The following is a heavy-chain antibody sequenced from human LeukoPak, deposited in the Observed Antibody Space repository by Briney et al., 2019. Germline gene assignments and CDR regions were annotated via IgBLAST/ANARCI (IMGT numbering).Heavy chain of an antibody. J-gene: IGHJ6*03. CDR2: INPNSGGT. CDR3: ARESSIAARPRVVDYYYMDV. Sequence: GASVKVSCKASGYTFTGYYMHWVRQAPGQGLEWMGWINPNSGGTNYAQKFQGRVTMTRDTSISTAYMELSRLRSDDTAVYYCARESSIAARPRVVDYYYMDVWGKGTTVTVSS. V-gene: IGHV1-2*02. CDR1: GYTFTGYY. D-gene: IGHD6-6*01.